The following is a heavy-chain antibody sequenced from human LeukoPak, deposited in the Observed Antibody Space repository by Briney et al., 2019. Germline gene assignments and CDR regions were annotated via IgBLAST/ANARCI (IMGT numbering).Heavy chain of an antibody. D-gene: IGHD1-1*01. CDR2: ISYSGST. Sequence: SETLSLTCTVSGGSIRSDYWSWIRQPPGTGLEWIGYISYSGSTNYNPSLKSRVTISVDTSKNQFSLNLSSVTAADTAVYSCARAVGVGRGTYFDLWGRGTLVTVSS. CDR1: GGSIRSDY. V-gene: IGHV4-59*08. J-gene: IGHJ2*01. CDR3: ARAVGVGRGTYFDL.